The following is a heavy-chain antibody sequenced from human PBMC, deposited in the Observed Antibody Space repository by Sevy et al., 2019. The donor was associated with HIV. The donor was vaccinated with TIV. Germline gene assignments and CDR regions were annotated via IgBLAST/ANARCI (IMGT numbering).Heavy chain of an antibody. CDR1: GGSINTSSYY. CDR2: IYYSGST. V-gene: IGHV4-39*01. J-gene: IGHJ4*02. Sequence: SETLSLTCTVSGGSINTSSYYWGWIRQPPGKGLEWIGNIYYSGSTFYNSSLKSRLTISVDTSKNQFSLKLSSVTAADTALYYCARQARLVADFGGYFDYWGQGTLVTVSS. CDR3: ARQARLVADFGGYFDY. D-gene: IGHD3-16*01.